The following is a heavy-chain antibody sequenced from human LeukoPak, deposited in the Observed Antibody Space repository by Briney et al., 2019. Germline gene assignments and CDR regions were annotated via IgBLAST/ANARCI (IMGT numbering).Heavy chain of an antibody. Sequence: APVKVSCKASGGTFSSYAISWVRQAPGQGLEWMGGIIPIFGTANYAQKFQGRVTITADKSTSTAYMELSSLRSEDTAVYYCALGQGRSRYDYFDYWGQGTLVTVSS. J-gene: IGHJ4*02. CDR1: GGTFSSYA. D-gene: IGHD5-12*01. CDR2: IIPIFGTA. V-gene: IGHV1-69*06. CDR3: ALGQGRSRYDYFDY.